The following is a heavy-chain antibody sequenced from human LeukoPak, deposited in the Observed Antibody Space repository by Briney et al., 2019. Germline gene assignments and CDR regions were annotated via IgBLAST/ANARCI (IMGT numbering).Heavy chain of an antibody. CDR2: IYSGGST. Sequence: GGSPRLSCAASGFTVSSNYMSWVRQAPGKGLEWVSVIYSGGSTSYADSVKGRFTISRDNSKNTLYLQMNSLRAEDTAVYYCARDRGGNGSFDYWGQGTLVTVSS. V-gene: IGHV3-53*01. CDR3: ARDRGGNGSFDY. J-gene: IGHJ4*02. CDR1: GFTVSSNY. D-gene: IGHD3-16*01.